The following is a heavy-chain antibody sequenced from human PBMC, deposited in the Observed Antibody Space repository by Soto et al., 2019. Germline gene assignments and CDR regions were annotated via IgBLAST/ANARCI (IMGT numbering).Heavy chain of an antibody. CDR1: GGSISSSSYY. D-gene: IGHD3-10*01. V-gene: IGHV4-39*01. Sequence: QLQLQESGPGLAKPSETLSLTCTVSGGSISSSSYYWGWIRQPPGKGLEWIGSIYYSASTYYNPSLKSRITISVDTSKNQFSLKLSSVTAADTAVYYCVASSRGSSHWGQGTLAIVSS. J-gene: IGHJ4*02. CDR3: VASSRGSSH. CDR2: IYYSAST.